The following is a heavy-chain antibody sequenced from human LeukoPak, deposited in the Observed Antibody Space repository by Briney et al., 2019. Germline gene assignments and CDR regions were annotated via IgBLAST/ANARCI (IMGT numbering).Heavy chain of an antibody. D-gene: IGHD2-2*01. V-gene: IGHV3-30*18. J-gene: IGHJ4*02. CDR3: AKGPLRGTAAAIDY. CDR2: IPYDGRNK. Sequence: GGSLRLSCAASGFTFNNYGMHWVRQAPGKGLEWVAVIPYDGRNKHYPDSVKGRFTISRDISTDTLWLQMDSLRTEDTAVYYCAKGPLRGTAAAIDYWGQGTLVTVSS. CDR1: GFTFNNYG.